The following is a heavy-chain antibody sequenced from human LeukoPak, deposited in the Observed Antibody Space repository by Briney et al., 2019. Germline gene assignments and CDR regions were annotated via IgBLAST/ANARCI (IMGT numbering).Heavy chain of an antibody. D-gene: IGHD3-3*02. CDR1: GYTLTELS. J-gene: IGHJ1*01. V-gene: IGHV1-24*01. CDR3: ATPAFSHEYFQH. Sequence: ASVKVSCKVSGYTLTELSMHWVRQAPGEGLEWMGGFDPEDGETIYAQKFQGRVTMTEDTSTDTAYMELSSLRSEDTAVYYCATPAFSHEYFQHWGQGTLVTVSS. CDR2: FDPEDGET.